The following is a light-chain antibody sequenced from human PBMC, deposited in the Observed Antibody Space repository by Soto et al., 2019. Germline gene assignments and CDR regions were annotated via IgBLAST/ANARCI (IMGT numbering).Light chain of an antibody. J-gene: IGLJ1*01. CDR2: XXX. CDR3: CSYAGSSTYV. Sequence: QSALTQPASVSGSPGQSITISCTGTSSDVGSYNLVSWYQQHPGKAPKLMIXXXXXXXXXXXXXXXXXKSGNTASLTISGXXXXXXXXXYCCSYAGSSTYVFGTGTKLTVL. CDR1: SSDVGSYNL. V-gene: IGLV2-23*01.